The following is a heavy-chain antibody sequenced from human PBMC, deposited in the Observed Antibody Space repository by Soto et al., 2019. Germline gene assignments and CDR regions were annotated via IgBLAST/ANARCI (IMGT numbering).Heavy chain of an antibody. CDR2: IYYSGST. D-gene: IGHD2-2*01. CDR1: GGSISSYY. Sequence: SETLSLTCTVSGGSISSYYWSWIRQPPGKGLEWIGYIYYSGSTNYNPSLKSRVTISVDTSKNQFSLKLSSVTAADTAVYYCARSLRYCSSTSCWAFDIWGQGTMVTVSS. CDR3: ARSLRYCSSTSCWAFDI. V-gene: IGHV4-59*08. J-gene: IGHJ3*02.